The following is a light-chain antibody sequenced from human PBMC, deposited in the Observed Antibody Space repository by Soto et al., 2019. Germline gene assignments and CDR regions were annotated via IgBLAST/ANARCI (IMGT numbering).Light chain of an antibody. CDR3: VLLYGGAWV. Sequence: QAVVTQEPSLTVSPGGTVTLTCALTTGAVTSDYYPNWFQRKPGQALRTLIYRTSNKHSWTPVRFSGSLLGGKAALTLSGVQPEDEADYYCVLLYGGAWVFGGGTKLTVL. J-gene: IGLJ2*01. CDR2: RTS. V-gene: IGLV7-43*01. CDR1: TGAVTSDYY.